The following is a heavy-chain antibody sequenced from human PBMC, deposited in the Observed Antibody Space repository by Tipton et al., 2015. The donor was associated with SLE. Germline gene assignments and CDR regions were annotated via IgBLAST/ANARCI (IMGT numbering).Heavy chain of an antibody. CDR1: GGSISGYF. J-gene: IGHJ6*02. V-gene: IGHV4-4*07. Sequence: TLSLTCNVSGGSISGYFWSWIRQPAGKGLEWIGRIYTSGNTNYNPSLKSRVTISVDTSKNQFSLKLSSVTAADTAVYFCARVPVGRYFPYGVDVWGQGTTVTVS. CDR2: IYTSGNT. D-gene: IGHD1-26*01. CDR3: ARVPVGRYFPYGVDV.